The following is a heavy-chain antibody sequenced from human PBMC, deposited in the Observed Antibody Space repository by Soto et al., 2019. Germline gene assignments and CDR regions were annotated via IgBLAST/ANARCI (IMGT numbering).Heavy chain of an antibody. CDR2: ISGNSGTT. CDR3: AKGRAITVFGVITPFDS. J-gene: IGHJ4*02. V-gene: IGHV3-23*01. D-gene: IGHD3-3*01. CDR1: GFNFSNYA. Sequence: EVQLLESGGDFKQPGGSLRLSCEGSGFNFSNYALNWVRQAPGKRLEWVSVISGNSGTTYYAASVKGRFTISRDNSKKTLYLQMNSLSADDTAVYYSAKGRAITVFGVITPFDSWGRGTLVTVSS.